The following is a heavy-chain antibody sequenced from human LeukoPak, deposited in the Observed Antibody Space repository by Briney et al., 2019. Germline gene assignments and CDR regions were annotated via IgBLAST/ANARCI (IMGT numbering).Heavy chain of an antibody. D-gene: IGHD3-10*01. CDR2: IYHSGST. CDR3: ARLITLLYYFDY. CDR1: GGSISSSNW. V-gene: IGHV4-4*02. Sequence: SETLSLTCAVSGGSISSSNWWSWVRQPPGKGREWIGEIYHSGSTNYNPSLKSRVTISVDKSKNQFSLKLSSVTAAATAVYYCARLITLLYYFDYWGQGTLVTVSS. J-gene: IGHJ4*02.